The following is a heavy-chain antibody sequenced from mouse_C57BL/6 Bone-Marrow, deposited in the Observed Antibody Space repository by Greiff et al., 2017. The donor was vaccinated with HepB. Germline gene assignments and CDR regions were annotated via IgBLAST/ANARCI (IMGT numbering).Heavy chain of an antibody. CDR1: GFTFSDAW. D-gene: IGHD2-1*01. Sequence: EVKVEESGGGLVQPGGSMKLSCAASGFTFSDAWMDWVRQSPEKGLEWVAEIRNKANNHATYYAESVKGRFTISRDDSKSSVYLQMNSLRAEDTGIYYCTRPYGNPYYYAMDYWGQGTSVTVSS. CDR2: IRNKANNHAT. V-gene: IGHV6-6*01. J-gene: IGHJ4*01. CDR3: TRPYGNPYYYAMDY.